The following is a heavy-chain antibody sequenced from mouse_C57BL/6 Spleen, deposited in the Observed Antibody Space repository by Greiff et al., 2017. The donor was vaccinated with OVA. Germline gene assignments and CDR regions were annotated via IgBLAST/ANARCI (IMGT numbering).Heavy chain of an antibody. J-gene: IGHJ1*03. CDR3: ARHPTTVVATHWYCDV. CDR2: ISSGGSYT. V-gene: IGHV5-6*01. CDR1: GFTFSSYG. D-gene: IGHD1-1*01. Sequence: EVKLMESGGDLVKPGGSLKLSCAASGFTFSSYGMSWVRQTPDKRLEWVATISSGGSYTYYPDSVKGRFTISRDNAKNTLYLQMSSLKSEDTSMYYCARHPTTVVATHWYCDVWGTGTTVTVSS.